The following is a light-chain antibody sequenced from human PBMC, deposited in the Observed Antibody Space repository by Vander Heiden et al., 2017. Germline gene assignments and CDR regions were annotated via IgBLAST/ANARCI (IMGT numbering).Light chain of an antibody. Sequence: QLVLTQSPSPSASLRASVKLPRPLRSAHSTSVTAWHQQQPGKGPRYLMKVNRDGSHSKGDGIPDRFSGSRSGAELYLTISSLRSEDEADYYCQTWGTGIRVFGGGTKLTVL. J-gene: IGLJ3*02. CDR2: VNRDGSH. CDR1: SAHSTSV. V-gene: IGLV4-69*02. CDR3: QTWGTGIRV.